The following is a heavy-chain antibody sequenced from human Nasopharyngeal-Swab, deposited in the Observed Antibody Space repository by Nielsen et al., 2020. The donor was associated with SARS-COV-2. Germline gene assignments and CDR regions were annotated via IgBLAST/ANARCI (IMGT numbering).Heavy chain of an antibody. V-gene: IGHV1-2*06. Sequence: ASVKVSCKASGYTFTGYYMHWVRQAPGQGLEWMGRINPNSGGTNYAQKLQGRVTMTTDTSTSTAYMELRSLRSDDTAVYYCARDRIIQPQYYYYYGMDVWGQGTTVTVSS. D-gene: IGHD3-3*01. CDR2: INPNSGGT. CDR1: GYTFTGYY. J-gene: IGHJ6*02. CDR3: ARDRIIQPQYYYYYGMDV.